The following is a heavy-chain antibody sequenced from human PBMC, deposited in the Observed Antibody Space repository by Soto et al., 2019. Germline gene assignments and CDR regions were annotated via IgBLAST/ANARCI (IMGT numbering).Heavy chain of an antibody. Sequence: SQTLSLTCVGSVDTVSSNSVAWNWVIQSPSRGLEWLGRTYYRSRWYSDYAVSVRSRIDINADTSKNQVSLQLNSVTPEDTAVYYCARSEEDSDYYYYGMDVWGQGTTVTVSS. CDR1: VDTVSSNSVA. CDR3: ARSEEDSDYYYYGMDV. J-gene: IGHJ6*02. V-gene: IGHV6-1*01. CDR2: TYYRSRWYS. D-gene: IGHD2-15*01.